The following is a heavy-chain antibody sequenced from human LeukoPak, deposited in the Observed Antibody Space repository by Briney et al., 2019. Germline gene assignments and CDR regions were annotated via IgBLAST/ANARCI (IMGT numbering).Heavy chain of an antibody. CDR1: GFTFSNYG. CDR3: AKDGRSFQLLSRLGYYSYYMDV. CDR2: IRYDGSNK. D-gene: IGHD2-2*01. Sequence: GGSLRLSCAASGFTFSNYGMHWVRQAPGKGLEWVAFIRYDGSNKNYADSVKGRFTISRDNSKNTLYLQMNSLRTEDTALYYCAKDGRSFQLLSRLGYYSYYMDVWGKGTTVTISS. V-gene: IGHV3-30*02. J-gene: IGHJ6*03.